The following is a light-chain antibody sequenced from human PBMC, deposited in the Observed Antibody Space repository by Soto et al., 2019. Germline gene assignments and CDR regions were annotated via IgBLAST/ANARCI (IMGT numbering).Light chain of an antibody. J-gene: IGLJ1*01. CDR3: CSYTSSSTLAV. CDR2: DVT. Sequence: QSALTQPRSVSASPGQSVTISCTGTSSDVGRYDYVSWYQQHPGKAPKLIVYDVTERPSGVPDRFSGSKSGNTASLTISGLQAEDEADYSCCSYTSSSTLAVFGTGTKVTVL. CDR1: SSDVGRYDY. V-gene: IGLV2-11*01.